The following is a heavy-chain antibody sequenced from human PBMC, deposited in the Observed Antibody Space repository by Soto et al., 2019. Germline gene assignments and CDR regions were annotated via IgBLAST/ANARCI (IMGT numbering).Heavy chain of an antibody. V-gene: IGHV3-23*01. D-gene: IGHD3-10*01. J-gene: IGHJ3*02. CDR2: ISGSGGST. CDR1: GFTFSSYA. CDR3: AKGKSMVRGVIKNKGPAFDI. Sequence: GGSLRLSCAASGFTFSSYAMSWVRQAPGKGLEWVSAISGSGGSTYYADSVKGRFTISRDNSKNTLYLQMNSMRAEDTAVYYCAKGKSMVRGVIKNKGPAFDIWGQGTMVTVSS.